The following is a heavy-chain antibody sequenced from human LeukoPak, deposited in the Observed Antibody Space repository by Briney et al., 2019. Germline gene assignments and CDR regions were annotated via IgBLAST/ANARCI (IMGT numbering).Heavy chain of an antibody. D-gene: IGHD3-10*01. CDR2: INHSGST. Sequence: PSETLSLTCAVYGGPFRGYYWRWIRQPPGKAVEWIGEINHSGSTNYNPSLKSRVTISVDTSKNQFSLKLSSVTAADTAVYYCARGLRGFGVPYNIWGKGTTVTVSS. CDR1: GGPFRGYY. J-gene: IGHJ6*04. CDR3: ARGLRGFGVPYNI. V-gene: IGHV4-34*01.